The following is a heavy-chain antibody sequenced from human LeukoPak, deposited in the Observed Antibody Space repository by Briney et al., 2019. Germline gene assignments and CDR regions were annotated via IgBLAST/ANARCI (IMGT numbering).Heavy chain of an antibody. CDR2: ISYDGSNK. Sequence: PGGSLRLSCAASGFTFSSYGMHWVRQAPGKGLEWVAVISYDGSNKYYADSVKGRFTISRDNSKNTLYLQMNSLRAEDTAVYYCAKNPVEMGTITVIDYWGQGTLLTVSS. CDR1: GFTFSSYG. D-gene: IGHD5-24*01. J-gene: IGHJ4*02. CDR3: AKNPVEMGTITVIDY. V-gene: IGHV3-30*18.